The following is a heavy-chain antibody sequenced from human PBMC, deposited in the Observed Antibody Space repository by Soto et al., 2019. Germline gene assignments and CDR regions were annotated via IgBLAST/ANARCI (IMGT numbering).Heavy chain of an antibody. D-gene: IGHD2-15*01. CDR1: GGTFSSYT. Sequence: SVKVSCKASGGTFSSYTISWVRQAPGQGLEWMGRIIPILGIANYAQKFQGRVTITADKSTSTAYMELSSLRSEDTAVYYCARGGYCSGGSCYSADGLIDYFDYWGQGTLVTVSS. CDR2: IIPILGIA. J-gene: IGHJ4*02. V-gene: IGHV1-69*02. CDR3: ARGGYCSGGSCYSADGLIDYFDY.